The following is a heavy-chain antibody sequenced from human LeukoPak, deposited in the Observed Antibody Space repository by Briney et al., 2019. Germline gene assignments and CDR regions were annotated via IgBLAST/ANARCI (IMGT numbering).Heavy chain of an antibody. CDR3: VRDSHNAYHPD. V-gene: IGHV3-7*04. D-gene: IGHD3-16*01. CDR2: IKNDGGEI. CDR1: GFTFSNYW. J-gene: IGHJ4*02. Sequence: GGSLRLSCAASGFTFSNYWMNWVRQAPGKGLEWVANIKNDGGEIFYVDSLKGRFPISRDNAENSLYLQMNSLRVDDTAVYYCVRDSHNAYHPDWGQGTLVSDCS.